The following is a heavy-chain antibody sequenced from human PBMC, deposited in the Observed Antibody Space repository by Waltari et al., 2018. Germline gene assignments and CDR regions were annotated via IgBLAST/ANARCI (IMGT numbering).Heavy chain of an antibody. Sequence: QVQLVHSGAEVKKPGSSVKVSCKASGGPFSSYAISWVRQAPGQGLEWMGRIIPIFGTANYAQKFQGRVTITADKSTSTAYIELSSLRSEDTAVYYCAARERDYYYGMDVWGQGTTVTVSS. CDR2: IIPIFGTA. J-gene: IGHJ6*02. CDR3: AARERDYYYGMDV. V-gene: IGHV1-69*14. D-gene: IGHD6-6*01. CDR1: GGPFSSYA.